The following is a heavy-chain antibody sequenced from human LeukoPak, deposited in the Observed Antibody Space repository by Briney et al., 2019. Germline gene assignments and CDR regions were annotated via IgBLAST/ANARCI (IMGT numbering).Heavy chain of an antibody. D-gene: IGHD2-2*01. Sequence: GGSLRLSCAASGFTFSSYAMSWVRQAPGKGLEWVSAISGSGGSTYYADSVKGRFTISRDNSKNTLYLQMNRLRAEDTAVYYCAKLLRSPYCSTTSCYVDWFDPWGQGTLVTVSS. CDR3: AKLLRSPYCSTTSCYVDWFDP. J-gene: IGHJ5*02. V-gene: IGHV3-23*01. CDR2: ISGSGGST. CDR1: GFTFSSYA.